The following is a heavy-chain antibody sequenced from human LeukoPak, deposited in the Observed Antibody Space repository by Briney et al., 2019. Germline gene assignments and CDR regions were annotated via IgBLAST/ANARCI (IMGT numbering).Heavy chain of an antibody. CDR2: IIPIFGIA. Sequence: SVKVSCKASVGTFSSYAISWVRQAPGQGLEWMGRIIPIFGIANYAQKFQGRVTITADKSTSTAYMELSSLRSEDTAVYYCARDTRGTSSGWFDPWGQGTLVTVSS. V-gene: IGHV1-69*04. CDR1: VGTFSSYA. J-gene: IGHJ5*02. CDR3: ARDTRGTSSGWFDP. D-gene: IGHD2-2*01.